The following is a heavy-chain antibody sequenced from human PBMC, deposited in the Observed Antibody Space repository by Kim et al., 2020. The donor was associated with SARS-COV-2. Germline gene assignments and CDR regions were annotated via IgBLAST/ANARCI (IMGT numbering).Heavy chain of an antibody. CDR1: GGSISSGGYY. Sequence: SETLSLTCTVSGGSISSGGYYWSWIRQHPGKGLEWIGYIYYSGSTYYNPSLKSRVTISVDTSKNQFSLKLSSVTAADTAVYYCARGRLRTVLDIWGQGTMVTVSS. D-gene: IGHD4-17*01. CDR2: IYYSGST. CDR3: ARGRLRTVLDI. V-gene: IGHV4-31*03. J-gene: IGHJ3*02.